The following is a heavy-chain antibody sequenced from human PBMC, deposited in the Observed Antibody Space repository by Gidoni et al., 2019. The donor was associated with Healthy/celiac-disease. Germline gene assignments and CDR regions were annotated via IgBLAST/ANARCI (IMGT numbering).Heavy chain of an antibody. CDR2: ISYSGST. CDR3: AGYYYDFWSGYYGWFDP. CDR1: GGSISSSRYY. V-gene: IGHV4-39*01. Sequence: QLQLQESGPGLVKPSETLSLTCTVSGGSISSSRYYWGWIRQPPGKGLEWMGRISYSGSTYYNPSLNRRVTISVDTSKNQFSLKLSSVTAADTAVYYCAGYYYDFWSGYYGWFDPWGQGTLVTVSS. D-gene: IGHD3-3*01. J-gene: IGHJ5*02.